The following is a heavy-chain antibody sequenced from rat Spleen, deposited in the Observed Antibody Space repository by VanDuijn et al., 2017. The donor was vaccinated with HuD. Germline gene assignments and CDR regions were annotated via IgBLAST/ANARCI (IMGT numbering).Heavy chain of an antibody. J-gene: IGHJ2*01. CDR1: GFSLTSYS. CDR2: MWYDGDT. Sequence: QVQLKESGPGLVQPSETLSLTCTVSGFSLTSYSVSWVRQPSGKGPEWMGRMWYDGDTAYNSALKSRLSISRDTSKNQVLLKMNSLQTEDTGTYYCNRDEEVYYYSSYTYYFDYWGQGVMVTVSS. V-gene: IGHV2-63*01. CDR3: NRDEEVYYYSSYTYYFDY. D-gene: IGHD1-2*01.